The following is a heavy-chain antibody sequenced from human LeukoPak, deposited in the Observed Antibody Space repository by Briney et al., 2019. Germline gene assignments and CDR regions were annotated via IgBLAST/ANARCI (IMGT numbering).Heavy chain of an antibody. Sequence: SETLSLTCTVSGDSIRSGNDSRTRIRRPGGEGLEWFGRIYTSGNTNYNPSLKSQVTISMATSKTQFSLNLNSVTAADTAVYYCARDRAGDSFDIWGQGTMVTVSS. J-gene: IGHJ3*02. D-gene: IGHD7-27*01. CDR2: IYTSGNT. CDR3: ARDRAGDSFDI. V-gene: IGHV4-61*02. CDR1: GDSIRSGNDS.